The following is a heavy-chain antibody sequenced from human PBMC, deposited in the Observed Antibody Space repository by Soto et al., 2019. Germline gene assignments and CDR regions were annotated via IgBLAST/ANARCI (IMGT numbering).Heavy chain of an antibody. J-gene: IGHJ6*02. D-gene: IGHD1-26*01. CDR3: ARSGSVPYSYYGLDV. V-gene: IGHV1-18*01. Sequence: QVQLVQSGAEVRKPGASVKVSCKTSGYTFSRSGISWVRQAPGQGLEWMGWISTYNGDANYAQKLQGRVTMTTDTSTSTAFMDLGSLTSDDTAVYYCARSGSVPYSYYGLDVWGPGTTVTVSS. CDR2: ISTYNGDA. CDR1: GYTFSRSG.